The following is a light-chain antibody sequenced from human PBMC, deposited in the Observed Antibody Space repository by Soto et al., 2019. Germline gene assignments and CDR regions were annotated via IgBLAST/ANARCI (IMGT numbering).Light chain of an antibody. CDR2: EVS. CDR1: SNDVGGYNY. J-gene: IGLJ1*01. CDR3: SSYTTSSTYV. Sequence: QSALTQPASASGSPGQSITISCTGTSNDVGGYNYVSWYQQHLGKAPKLMIYEVSNRPSGISNRFSGSKSGNAASLTISGLQAEDEADYYCSSYTTSSTYVFGTGTKLTVL. V-gene: IGLV2-14*01.